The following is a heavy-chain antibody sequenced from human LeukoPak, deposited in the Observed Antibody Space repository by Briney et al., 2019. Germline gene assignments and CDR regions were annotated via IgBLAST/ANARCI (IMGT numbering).Heavy chain of an antibody. J-gene: IGHJ3*02. CDR1: GGSISSSSYY. CDR2: MYYSGSTWST. D-gene: IGHD1-20*01. CDR3: ARRPLNCHAFAI. V-gene: IGHV4-39*01. Sequence: PSETLSLTCTVSGGSISSSSYYWGWIRQSPGTGLEWIVSMYYSGSTWSTYYKPSLKSRVTISVDTSKNQFSLKLSSVTAADTAVYYCARRPLNCHAFAICGQGTMVTVSS.